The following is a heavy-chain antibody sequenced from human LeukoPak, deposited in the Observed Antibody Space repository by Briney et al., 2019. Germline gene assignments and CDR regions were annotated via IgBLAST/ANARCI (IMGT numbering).Heavy chain of an antibody. CDR2: ILPAGKES. CDR3: MSAHGY. Sequence: TGGSLRLSCAASGFTFSNYRMTWVRQAPGKGLEWVATILPAGKESYRVESVKGRFTVSRDNAKNLLFLQMNSLRADDTAVYYCMSAHGYWGQGTLVTVSS. V-gene: IGHV3-7*01. CDR1: GFTFSNYR. J-gene: IGHJ4*02.